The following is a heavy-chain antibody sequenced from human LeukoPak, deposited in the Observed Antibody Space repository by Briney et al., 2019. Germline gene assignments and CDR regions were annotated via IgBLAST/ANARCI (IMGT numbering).Heavy chain of an antibody. CDR2: INPDTGGT. Sequence: ASVKVSCKASGYSFTIYYFHWRRQAPGQGLEWMGWINPDTGGTFYAQKFKGRVTISRDTSISTAYMEVNRLTSDDTAVYYCARHLQQPKHSLFDPRGQGTLVTVSS. J-gene: IGHJ5*02. CDR1: GYSFTIYY. CDR3: ARHLQQPKHSLFDP. V-gene: IGHV1-2*02. D-gene: IGHD2-15*01.